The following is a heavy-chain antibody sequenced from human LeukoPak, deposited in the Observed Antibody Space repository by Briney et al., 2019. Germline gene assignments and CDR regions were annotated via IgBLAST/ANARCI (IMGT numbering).Heavy chain of an antibody. D-gene: IGHD3/OR15-3a*01. V-gene: IGHV4-59*01. CDR1: GGSLSSYY. CDR2: IYYSGST. Sequence: PETLSLTCTVSGGSLSSYYRSWIRQPPGKGREWIGYIYYSGSTNYNPSLKSRVTTSVDTSKNQCSRKLSSATAADTAGYYWASIAGTGSFDHWGQGTLDTVSS. J-gene: IGHJ4*02. CDR3: ASIAGTGSFDH.